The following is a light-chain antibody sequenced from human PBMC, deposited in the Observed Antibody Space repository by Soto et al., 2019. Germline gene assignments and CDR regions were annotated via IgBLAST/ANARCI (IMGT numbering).Light chain of an antibody. J-gene: IGLJ2*01. CDR2: DVS. CDR3: CSYAGSYIVI. V-gene: IGLV2-11*01. Sequence: QSVLTQPRSVSGSPGQSVTISCTGTSSDVGGYNYVSWYRQHPGKAPKLMLYDVSKRPSGVPDRFSGSKSGNTASLTISGLQAEDEADYYCCSYAGSYIVIIGGGTKVTVL. CDR1: SSDVGGYNY.